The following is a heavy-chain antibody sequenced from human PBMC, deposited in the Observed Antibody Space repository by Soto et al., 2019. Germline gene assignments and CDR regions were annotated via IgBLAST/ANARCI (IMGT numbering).Heavy chain of an antibody. Sequence: PSEPLSLTCTVSGGSVSSNSYSWGWIRQSPGKGLEWIGTIYSSGSTYYNPSLKSRVTISGDTSKNQFSLKVSSVTAADTAVYYCASLYSGSYFFYYWGQGTLVTVSS. J-gene: IGHJ4*02. V-gene: IGHV4-39*01. CDR3: ASLYSGSYFFYY. CDR1: GGSVSSNSYS. CDR2: IYSSGST. D-gene: IGHD1-26*01.